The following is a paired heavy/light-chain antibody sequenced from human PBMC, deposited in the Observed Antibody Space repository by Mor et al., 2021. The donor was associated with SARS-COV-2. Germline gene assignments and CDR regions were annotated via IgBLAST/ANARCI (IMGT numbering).Heavy chain of an antibody. D-gene: IGHD2-8*01. Sequence: QVTLRESGPALVKPTQTLTLTCTFSGFSLSTSGMCVSWIRQPPGKALEWLARIDWDDDKYYSTSLKTRLTISKDTSKNQVVLTMTNMDPVDTATYYCARTARYCTNGVCSPSFRFDPWGQGTLVTVSS. CDR3: ARTARYCTNGVCSPSFRFDP. V-gene: IGHV2-70*15. CDR1: GFSLSTSGMC. J-gene: IGHJ5*02. CDR2: IDWDDDK.
Light chain of an antibody. J-gene: IGKJ3*01. CDR3: QQYDNLPVT. V-gene: IGKV1-33*01. CDR2: DAS. Sequence: DIQMTQSPSSLSASVGDRVTITCQASQDISNYLNWYQQKPGKAPKLLIYDASNLETGVPSRFSGSGSGTDFTFTISSLQPEDIATYYCQQYDNLPVTFGPGTKVDIK. CDR1: QDISNY.